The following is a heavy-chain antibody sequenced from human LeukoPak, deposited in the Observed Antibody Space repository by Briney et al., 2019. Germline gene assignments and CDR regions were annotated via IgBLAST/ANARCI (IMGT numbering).Heavy chain of an antibody. D-gene: IGHD6-13*01. J-gene: IGHJ6*02. CDR1: GFTFSSYA. V-gene: IGHV3-30*18. Sequence: GGSLRLSCAASGFTFSSYAMSWVRQAPGKGLEWVAVVSYDGSNKYYAASVKGRFTISRDNSKNTLYLQMNSLRAEDTAVYYCAKGRGIAPDRSGMDVWGQGTTVTVSS. CDR3: AKGRGIAPDRSGMDV. CDR2: VSYDGSNK.